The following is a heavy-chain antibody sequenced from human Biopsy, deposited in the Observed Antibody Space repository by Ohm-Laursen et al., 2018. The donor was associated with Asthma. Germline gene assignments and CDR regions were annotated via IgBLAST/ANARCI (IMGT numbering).Heavy chain of an antibody. CDR3: ARHWNWGSFFDY. CDR2: ISYTGNT. D-gene: IGHD7-27*01. CDR1: GGPLSSSSYS. V-gene: IGHV4-39*01. Sequence: SDTLSLTCTVSGGPLSSSSYSWGWIRQPPGKGLERIGSISYTGNTDIPSLRSRVTLSVDTSKNNFSLKLTSVTAADTAVFYCARHWNWGSFFDYWGQGMLVTVSS. J-gene: IGHJ4*02.